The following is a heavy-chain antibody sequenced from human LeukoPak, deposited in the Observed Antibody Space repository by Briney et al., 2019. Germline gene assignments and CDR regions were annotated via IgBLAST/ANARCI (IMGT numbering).Heavy chain of an antibody. CDR2: ISYDGNNK. Sequence: PGGSLRLSCAAPGFTFSNYAMHWVRQAPGKGLEWVAVISYDGNNKYYADSVKGRFTISRDNSKNTLYLQMNSLRAEDTAVYYCARGARYTTIWYSHDYWGQGTLVTVSS. D-gene: IGHD6-13*01. V-gene: IGHV3-30-3*01. CDR1: GFTFSNYA. CDR3: ARGARYTTIWYSHDY. J-gene: IGHJ4*02.